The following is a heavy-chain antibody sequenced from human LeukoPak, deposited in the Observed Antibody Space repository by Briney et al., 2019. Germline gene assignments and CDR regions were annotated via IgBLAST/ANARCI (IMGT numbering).Heavy chain of an antibody. CDR3: SRVGSVAGTVRFFDC. Sequence: PGGSLRLSCIVSGVTFGDYALTWVRQAPGKGLEWVGSIRSKTYGGTTEYAASVKGRFTISRDDSKSIAYLQMNSLKTEDTAVYYCSRVGSVAGTVRFFDCWGQGTLVTVSS. D-gene: IGHD6-19*01. V-gene: IGHV3-49*04. J-gene: IGHJ4*02. CDR2: IRSKTYGGTT. CDR1: GVTFGDYA.